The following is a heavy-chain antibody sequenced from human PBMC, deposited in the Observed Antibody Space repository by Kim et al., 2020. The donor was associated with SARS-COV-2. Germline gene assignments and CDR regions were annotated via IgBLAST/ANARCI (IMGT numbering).Heavy chain of an antibody. V-gene: IGHV1-69*04. D-gene: IGHD3-3*01. J-gene: IGHJ5*02. CDR3: ARLSPINYDFWTQIGNWFDP. Sequence: SVKVSCKASGGTFSSYAISWVRQAPGQGLEWMGRIIPILGIANYAQKFQGRVTITADKSTSTAYMELSSLRSEDTAVYYCARLSPINYDFWTQIGNWFDPWGQGTLVTVSS. CDR1: GGTFSSYA. CDR2: IIPILGIA.